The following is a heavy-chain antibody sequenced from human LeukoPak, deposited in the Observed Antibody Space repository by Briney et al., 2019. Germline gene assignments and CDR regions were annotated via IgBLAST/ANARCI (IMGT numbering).Heavy chain of an antibody. CDR3: ARDCGADCYSHYFDY. Sequence: GGSLRLSCAASGFTFSSFSMNWVRQAPGKGLEWVSSISRNRSYIYYADSVKGRFTISRDNAKNSLYLQMNSLRAEDTAVYYCARDCGADCYSHYFDYWGQGTLVTVSS. CDR2: ISRNRSYI. D-gene: IGHD2-21*02. CDR1: GFTFSSFS. V-gene: IGHV3-21*01. J-gene: IGHJ4*02.